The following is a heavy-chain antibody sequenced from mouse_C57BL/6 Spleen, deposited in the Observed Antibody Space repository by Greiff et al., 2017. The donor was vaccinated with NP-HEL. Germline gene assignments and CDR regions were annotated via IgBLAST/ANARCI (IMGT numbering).Heavy chain of an antibody. D-gene: IGHD2-12*01. Sequence: VQVVESGPELVKPGASVKISCKASGYAFSSSWMNWVKQRPGKGLEWIGRIYPGDGDTNYNGKFKGKATLTADKSSSTAYMQLSSLTSEDSAVYFCARRGDSSFDYWGQGTTLTVSS. CDR1: GYAFSSSW. J-gene: IGHJ2*01. CDR3: ARRGDSSFDY. CDR2: IYPGDGDT. V-gene: IGHV1-82*01.